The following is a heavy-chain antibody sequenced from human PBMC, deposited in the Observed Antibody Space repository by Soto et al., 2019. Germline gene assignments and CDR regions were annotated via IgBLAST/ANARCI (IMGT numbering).Heavy chain of an antibody. D-gene: IGHD3-10*01. CDR2: ISGSGGTT. CDR1: GFTFSSNA. CDR3: AKQRAGFGSGSDTYYLDY. Sequence: GSLRLSCIGSGFTFSSNAMSWVRQAPGKGLEWVSAISGSGGTTYYADSVKGRFAVSRDNSNNTLYLQMNSLRAEDTAVYYCAKQRAGFGSGSDTYYLDYWGQGTLVTVSS. V-gene: IGHV3-23*01. J-gene: IGHJ4*02.